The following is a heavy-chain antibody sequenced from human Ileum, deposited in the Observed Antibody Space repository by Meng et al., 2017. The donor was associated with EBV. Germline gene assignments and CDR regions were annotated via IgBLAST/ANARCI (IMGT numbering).Heavy chain of an antibody. Sequence: VQLGESGGGLVQPGGSLRLSCAASGFTFSNSWMHWLRQAPGKGLVWVSHIDTDGSTTNYAGSVKGRFTISRDNAKNTLSLQMNSLRVEDTAVYYCVRGGLGPWYWGQGTLVTASS. CDR3: VRGGLGPWY. CDR1: GFTFSNSW. J-gene: IGHJ4*02. D-gene: IGHD3/OR15-3a*01. CDR2: IDTDGSTT. V-gene: IGHV3-74*01.